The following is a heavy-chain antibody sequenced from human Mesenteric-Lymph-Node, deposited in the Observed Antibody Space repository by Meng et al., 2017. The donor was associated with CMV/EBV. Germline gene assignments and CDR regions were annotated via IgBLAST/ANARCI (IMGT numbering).Heavy chain of an antibody. V-gene: IGHV3-33*06. CDR2: IWYDGSNK. J-gene: IGHJ6*02. CDR1: GFTFSSYG. CDR3: AKGVMSYYYGMDV. Sequence: GGSLRLSCAASGFTFSSYGMHWVRQAPGKGLEWVAVIWYDGSNKYDADSVKGRFTISRDNSKNTLYLQMNSLRAEDTAVYYCAKGVMSYYYGMDVWGQGTTVTVSS. D-gene: IGHD3-16*01.